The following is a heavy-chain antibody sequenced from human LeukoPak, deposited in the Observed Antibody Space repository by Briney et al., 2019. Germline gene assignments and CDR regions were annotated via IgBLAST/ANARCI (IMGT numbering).Heavy chain of an antibody. CDR1: GFTFSSYA. CDR2: TSSSDAGK. CDR3: ASLETSEYYDILTGYYGEGYFDY. D-gene: IGHD3-9*01. Sequence: GGSLRLSCAASGFTFSSYALSWVRRAPGKGLEWVSATSSSDAGKYYADSVKGRFTISRDNAKNTLYLQMNSLRAEDTAVYYCASLETSEYYDILTGYYGEGYFDYWGQGTLVTVSS. J-gene: IGHJ4*02. V-gene: IGHV3-23*01.